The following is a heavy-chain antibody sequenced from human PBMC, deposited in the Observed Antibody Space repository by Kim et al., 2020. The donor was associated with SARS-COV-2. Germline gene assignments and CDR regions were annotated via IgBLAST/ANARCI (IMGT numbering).Heavy chain of an antibody. CDR2: ISSSSSTI. D-gene: IGHD4-17*01. J-gene: IGHJ4*02. V-gene: IGHV3-48*04. CDR1: GFTFSSYS. CDR3: AREYGDYPQCFDY. Sequence: GGSLRLSCAASGFTFSSYSMNWVRQAPGKGLEWVSYISSSSSTIYYADSVKGRFTISRDNAKNSLYLQMNSLRAEDTAVYYCAREYGDYPQCFDYWGQGTLVTVSS.